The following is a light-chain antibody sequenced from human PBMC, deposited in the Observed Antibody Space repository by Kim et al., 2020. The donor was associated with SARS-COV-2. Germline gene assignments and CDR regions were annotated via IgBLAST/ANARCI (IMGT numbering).Light chain of an antibody. V-gene: IGKV3-20*01. CDR1: QRLANNF. CDR3: QQYGLSPPGT. Sequence: EILLTQSPGTLSLSPGERATLSCRVSQRLANNFLAWYQQVPGQTPRLLIYGAFTRASGVPDRFSATGSGTDFTLTISSLEPEDFAVYYCQQYGLSPPGTFGQGTKLEI. J-gene: IGKJ2*01. CDR2: GAF.